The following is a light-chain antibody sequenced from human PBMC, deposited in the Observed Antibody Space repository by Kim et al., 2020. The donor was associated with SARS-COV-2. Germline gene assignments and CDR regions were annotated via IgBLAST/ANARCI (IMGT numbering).Light chain of an antibody. V-gene: IGLV3-9*01. CDR2: RDS. J-gene: IGLJ2*01. Sequence: VALGQTARITGGGNNIGSKNVHWYQQKPGQAPVLGIYRDSNRPSGIPERFSGSNSGNTATLTISRAKAGDEADYYCQVWDSSTVVFGGGTQLTVL. CDR1: NIGSKN. CDR3: QVWDSSTVV.